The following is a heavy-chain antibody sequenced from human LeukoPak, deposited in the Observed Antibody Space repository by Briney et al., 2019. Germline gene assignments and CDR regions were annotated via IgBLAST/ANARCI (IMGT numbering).Heavy chain of an antibody. CDR1: GASINSDDYY. CDR3: ARGLWFGDENPPYFDY. Sequence: PSETLSLTCTVSGASINSDDYYWSWIRQPAGKGLEWIGRIYTSESTNYNPSLKSRVTISVDTSRNQFSLKLSSVTAADTAVYYCARGLWFGDENPPYFDYWGQGILVTVSS. CDR2: IYTSEST. D-gene: IGHD3-10*01. V-gene: IGHV4-61*02. J-gene: IGHJ4*02.